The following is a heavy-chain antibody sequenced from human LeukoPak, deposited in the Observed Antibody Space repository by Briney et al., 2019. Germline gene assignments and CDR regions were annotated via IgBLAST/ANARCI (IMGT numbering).Heavy chain of an antibody. D-gene: IGHD1-26*01. V-gene: IGHV3-30*04. CDR2: ISYDGSNK. Sequence: PGRSLRLSCAASGFTFSSYAMHWVRQAPGKGLEWVAVISYDGSNKYYADSVRGRFTISRDNSKNTLYVQMNSLRGEDTAVYYCAKDQRWESPHYLDSWGQGTLVTVSS. CDR3: AKDQRWESPHYLDS. J-gene: IGHJ4*02. CDR1: GFTFSSYA.